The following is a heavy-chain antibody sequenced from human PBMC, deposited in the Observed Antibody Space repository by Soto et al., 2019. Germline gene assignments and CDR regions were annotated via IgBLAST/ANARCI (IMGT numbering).Heavy chain of an antibody. V-gene: IGHV3-11*01. CDR3: ARSNIVATISAFDI. D-gene: IGHD5-12*01. J-gene: IGHJ3*02. CDR2: ISSSGSTI. CDR1: GFTFSDYY. Sequence: GGSLRLSCAASGFTFSDYYMSWIRQAPGKGLEWVSYISSSGSTIYYADSVKGRFTISRDNAKNSLYLQMNSLRAEDTAVYYCARSNIVATISAFDIWGQGTMVTVSS.